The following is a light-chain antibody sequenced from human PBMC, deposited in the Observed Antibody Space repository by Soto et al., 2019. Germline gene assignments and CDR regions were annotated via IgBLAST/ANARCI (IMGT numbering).Light chain of an antibody. CDR3: HQYGSSKET. CDR1: QSVDSNY. CDR2: GAS. J-gene: IGKJ4*02. Sequence: EIVLTQSPGTLSLSPGERATLSCRASQSVDSNYLAWYQQKFGQAPKLLIYGASNRATGIPDRFSGSGSGTDFTITIRRLEAEDFGVYSCHQYGSSKETFGRGTKVEIK. V-gene: IGKV3-20*01.